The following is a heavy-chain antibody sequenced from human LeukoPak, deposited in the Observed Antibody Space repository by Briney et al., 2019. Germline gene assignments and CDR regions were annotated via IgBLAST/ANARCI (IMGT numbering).Heavy chain of an antibody. CDR3: AIGDWFDP. J-gene: IGHJ5*02. CDR1: GGSMSSGNYY. CDR2: IDNSGSI. V-gene: IGHV4-61*02. Sequence: PSQTLSLTRTVSGGSMSSGNYYGSWIRHPAGKGLEWIGRIDNSGSINYNPSLRSRVTISLDTSKNQFSLNLTSVTAADTAVYYCAIGDWFDPWGQGTLVAVSS.